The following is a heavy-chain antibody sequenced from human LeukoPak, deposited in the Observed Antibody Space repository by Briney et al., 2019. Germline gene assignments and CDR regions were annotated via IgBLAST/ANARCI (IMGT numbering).Heavy chain of an antibody. CDR2: INPYNGYT. J-gene: IGHJ4*02. V-gene: IGHV1-2*02. D-gene: IGHD1-1*01. Sequence: ASVKVSCKSSGYTFTDHFIHWVRQAPGQGLEWVGEINPYNGYTKYAWRLQGRVTMTRDTSISTAFMEVSRLTPDDTAVYYCARDYSLNDFDYWGQGTLVTVAS. CDR1: GYTFTDHF. CDR3: ARDYSLNDFDY.